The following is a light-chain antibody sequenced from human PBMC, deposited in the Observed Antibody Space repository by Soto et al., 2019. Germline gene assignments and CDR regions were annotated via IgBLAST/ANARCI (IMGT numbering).Light chain of an antibody. CDR2: EVS. V-gene: IGLV2-23*02. Sequence: QSVLTQPASVSGSPGQSITISCTGTSSDVGDYNLVSWYQQYPGKAPQLMIYEVSKRPSGVSNRFSGSKSDNTASLTISGLQAEDEAHYYCCSYAGSSTWVFGGGTKVTVL. CDR1: SSDVGDYNL. CDR3: CSYAGSSTWV. J-gene: IGLJ3*02.